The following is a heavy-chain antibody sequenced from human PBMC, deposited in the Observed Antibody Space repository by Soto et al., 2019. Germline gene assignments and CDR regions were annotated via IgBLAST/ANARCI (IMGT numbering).Heavy chain of an antibody. D-gene: IGHD4-4*01. V-gene: IGHV1-2*02. CDR2: INPNSGGT. Sequence: QVQLVQSGAEAKKPGASVKVSCTASGYTFIGYYMHWVRQAPGQGLEWMGWINPNSGGTKSEQRFQGRVTMTRDTSISTAYMELSGLTSDDTAVYYCATGTYSDFVYWGQGTLVTVSS. CDR1: GYTFIGYY. CDR3: ATGTYSDFVY. J-gene: IGHJ4*02.